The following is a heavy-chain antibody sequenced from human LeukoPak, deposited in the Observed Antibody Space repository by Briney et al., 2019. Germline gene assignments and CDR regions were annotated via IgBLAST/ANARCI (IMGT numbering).Heavy chain of an antibody. V-gene: IGHV1-46*01. D-gene: IGHD3-10*01. CDR1: GYTFTSYY. CDR2: INPSGGST. Sequence: ASVMVSCKASGYTFTSYYMHWVRQAPGQGLEWMGIINPSGGSTSYAQKFQGRVTMTRDTSTSTVYMELSSLRSEDTAVYYCAREGFHGRELFPTFDYWGQGTLVTVSS. J-gene: IGHJ4*02. CDR3: AREGFHGRELFPTFDY.